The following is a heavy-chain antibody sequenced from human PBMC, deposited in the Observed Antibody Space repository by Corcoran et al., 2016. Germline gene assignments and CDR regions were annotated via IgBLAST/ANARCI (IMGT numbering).Heavy chain of an antibody. D-gene: IGHD3-10*01. J-gene: IGHJ4*02. CDR3: ARVRDYGSGSPIPYYFDY. V-gene: IGHV1-69*01. CDR2: IIPIFGTA. Sequence: QVQLMHSGAEVKKPGSSVKVSCKASGGTFSSYAISWVRQAPGQGLEWMGGIIPIFGTANYAQKFQGRVTITADESTSTAYMELSSLRSEDTAVYYCARVRDYGSGSPIPYYFDYWGQGTLVTVSS. CDR1: GGTFSSYA.